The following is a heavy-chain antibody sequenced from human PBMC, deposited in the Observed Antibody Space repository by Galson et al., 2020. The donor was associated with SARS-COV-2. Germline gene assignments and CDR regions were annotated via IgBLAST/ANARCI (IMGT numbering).Heavy chain of an antibody. J-gene: IGHJ5*01. Sequence: GGSLRLSCVASGFTFTTYAFHWVRQAQGKGLEWVAVISFDGFNKDYADSVKGRFTISRDKSKNTVFLEMKSLRPEDTAMYYCARDSFTFGVVANNNWFDSWGQGSLVTVSS. CDR2: ISFDGFNK. D-gene: IGHD3-3*01. CDR1: GFTFTTYA. CDR3: ARDSFTFGVVANNNWFDS. V-gene: IGHV3-30-3*01.